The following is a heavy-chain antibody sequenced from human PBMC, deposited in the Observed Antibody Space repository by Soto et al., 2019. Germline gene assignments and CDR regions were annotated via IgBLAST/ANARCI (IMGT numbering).Heavy chain of an antibody. J-gene: IGHJ4*02. D-gene: IGHD7-27*01. Sequence: GGSLRLSCAASGFTFSSYSMNWVRQAPGKGLEWVSSISSSSSYIYYADSVKGRFTISRDNAKNSLYLQMNSLRAEDTAVYYCARWGLTGDPNVDYWGQGTLVTVSS. CDR2: ISSSSSYI. CDR1: GFTFSSYS. V-gene: IGHV3-21*01. CDR3: ARWGLTGDPNVDY.